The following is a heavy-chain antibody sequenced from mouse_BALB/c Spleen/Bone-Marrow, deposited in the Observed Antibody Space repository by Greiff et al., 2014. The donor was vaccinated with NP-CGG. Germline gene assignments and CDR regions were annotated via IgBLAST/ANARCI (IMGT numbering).Heavy chain of an antibody. CDR3: ARERDYDYAYAMDY. CDR1: GFNIKDTY. D-gene: IGHD2-4*01. J-gene: IGHJ4*01. V-gene: IGHV14-3*02. Sequence: VQLQQSGAELVKPGASVKLSCTASGFNIKDTYMHWVKQRPEQGLEWIGRIDPANGNTKYDPKFQGKATITADTSSNTAYLRLSSLTSEDTAVYYCARERDYDYAYAMDYWGQGTSVTVSS. CDR2: IDPANGNT.